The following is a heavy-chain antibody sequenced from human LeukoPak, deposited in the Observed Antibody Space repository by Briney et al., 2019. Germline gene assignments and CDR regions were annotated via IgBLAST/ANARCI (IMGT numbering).Heavy chain of an antibody. D-gene: IGHD3-10*01. Sequence: GGSLRLPCAASGFTFSSYSMNWVRQAPGKGLEWVSSISSSSSYIYYADSVKGRFTISRDNAKNSLYLQMNSLRAEDTAVYYCAREKYYRGSGSYPGLLYYYYMDVWGRGTTVTVSS. CDR1: GFTFSSYS. CDR2: ISSSSSYI. V-gene: IGHV3-21*01. J-gene: IGHJ6*03. CDR3: AREKYYRGSGSYPGLLYYYYMDV.